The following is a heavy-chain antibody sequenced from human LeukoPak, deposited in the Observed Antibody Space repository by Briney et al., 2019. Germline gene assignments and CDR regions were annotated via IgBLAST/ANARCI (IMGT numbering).Heavy chain of an antibody. D-gene: IGHD2-2*01. Sequence: GGSLRLSCTASGFTFGDYAMSWVRQAPGKGLEWVSAISGSGGSTYYADSVKGRFTISRDNSKNTLYLQMNSLRAEDTAVYYCAKDIVVVPAAMGVSLDYWGQGTLVTVSS. V-gene: IGHV3-23*01. CDR2: ISGSGGST. CDR1: GFTFGDYA. J-gene: IGHJ4*02. CDR3: AKDIVVVPAAMGVSLDY.